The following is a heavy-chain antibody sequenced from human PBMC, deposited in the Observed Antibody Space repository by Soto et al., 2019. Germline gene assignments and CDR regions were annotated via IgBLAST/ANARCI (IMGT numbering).Heavy chain of an antibody. Sequence: GGSLRLSCAASGFTFSSYGMHWVRQAPGKGLEWVSVICGSGSNKYYADSVKGRFTISRDNSKNTLYLQMNSLRAEDTAVYYCARPYDFWSGFTSNNAFDIWGQGTMVTVSS. J-gene: IGHJ3*02. D-gene: IGHD3-3*01. CDR3: ARPYDFWSGFTSNNAFDI. V-gene: IGHV3-33*08. CDR2: ICGSGSNK. CDR1: GFTFSSYG.